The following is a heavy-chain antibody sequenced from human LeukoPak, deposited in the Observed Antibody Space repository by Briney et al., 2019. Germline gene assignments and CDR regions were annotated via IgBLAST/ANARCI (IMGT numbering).Heavy chain of an antibody. CDR1: GFTFSSYA. CDR2: ISGSGGST. D-gene: IGHD3-22*01. J-gene: IGHJ3*02. CDR3: AKSITMIVVVITDAFDI. V-gene: IGHV3-23*01. Sequence: GSLSLSCAASGFTFSSYAMSWVRQAPGKGLEWVSAISGSGGSTYYADSVKGRFTISRDNSKNTLYLQMNSLRAEDTAVYYCAKSITMIVVVITDAFDIWGQGTMVTVSS.